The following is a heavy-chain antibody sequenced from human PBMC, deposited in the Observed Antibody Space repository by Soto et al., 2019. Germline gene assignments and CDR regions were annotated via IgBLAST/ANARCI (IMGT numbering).Heavy chain of an antibody. V-gene: IGHV3-48*02. J-gene: IGHJ4*02. CDR3: ARDMVGFDY. CDR2: IRSTSNAM. D-gene: IGHD2-15*01. Sequence: EVQLVESVGGLVQPGGSLRLSGVASGVTVSRSSMNWVRQAPGKGLAWGSNIRSTSNAMYYADSVKGRFTVARDKGTNSLYLQMNSLRDEDTAVYYCARDMVGFDYWGQGTLVTVSS. CDR1: GVTVSRSS.